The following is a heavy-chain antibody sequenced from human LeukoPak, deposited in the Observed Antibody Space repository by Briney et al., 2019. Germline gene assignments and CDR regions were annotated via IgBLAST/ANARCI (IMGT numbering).Heavy chain of an antibody. J-gene: IGHJ6*02. CDR3: AKAPPRSAYDFWSGYGYYYYYYGMDV. CDR1: GFTFSSYS. D-gene: IGHD3-3*01. CDR2: ITRSSDHT. Sequence: GGSLRLSCAASGFTFSSYSMNWVRQAPGKGLEWVSFITRSSDHTYYADSVKGRFTISRDNAKNSLHLQMNSLRAEDTAVYYCAKAPPRSAYDFWSGYGYYYYYYGMDVWGQGTTVTVSS. V-gene: IGHV3-21*01.